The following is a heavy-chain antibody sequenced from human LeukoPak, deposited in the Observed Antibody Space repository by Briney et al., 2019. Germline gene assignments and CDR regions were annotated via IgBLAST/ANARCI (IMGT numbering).Heavy chain of an antibody. CDR3: ARGKMATKRRYFDY. V-gene: IGHV4-34*01. J-gene: IGHJ4*02. CDR1: GGSFSGYY. CDR2: INHSGST. D-gene: IGHD5-24*01. Sequence: PSETLSLTCAVYGGSFSGYYWSWIRQPPGKGLEWIWEINHSGSTNYNTSPKSRVTISVDTSKNQFSLKLSSVTAADTAVYYCARGKMATKRRYFDYWGQGTLVTVSS.